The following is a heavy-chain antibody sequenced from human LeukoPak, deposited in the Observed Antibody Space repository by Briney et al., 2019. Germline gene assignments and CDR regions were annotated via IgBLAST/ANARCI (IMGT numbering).Heavy chain of an antibody. V-gene: IGHV5-51*01. CDR1: GYSFSTYW. D-gene: IGHD3-22*01. CDR3: ARRGRRYYDSSGYHFDN. CDR2: IYPSDSDT. Sequence: GESLKISCKGSGYSFSTYWIAWVRQMPGKGLEWMGIIYPSDSDTRYSPSFQGQVTISADKSISTAYLQWSSLKASDTAIYYCARRGRRYYDSSGYHFDNWGQGTLVTVSS. J-gene: IGHJ4*02.